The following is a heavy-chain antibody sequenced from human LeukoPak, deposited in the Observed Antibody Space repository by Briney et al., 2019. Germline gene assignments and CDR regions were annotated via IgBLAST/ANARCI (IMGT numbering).Heavy chain of an antibody. J-gene: IGHJ4*02. CDR1: GGAFITYG. CDR2: IIPILGIS. V-gene: IGHV1-69*04. CDR3: AIDYYDSSDYPIYYFDY. Sequence: GASVKVSCKASGGAFITYGISWVRQAPGQGLEWMGRIIPILGISNYAQKFQGRVTITADKSTSTAYMELSSLRSEDTAIYYCAIDYYDSSDYPIYYFDYWGQGTLVTVSS. D-gene: IGHD3-22*01.